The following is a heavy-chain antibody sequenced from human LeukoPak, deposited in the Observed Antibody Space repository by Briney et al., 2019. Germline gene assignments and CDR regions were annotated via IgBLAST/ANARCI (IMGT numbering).Heavy chain of an antibody. CDR3: ARGDTAMVLSAFDI. Sequence: ASVKVSCKASGYTFTKYYIHWVRQAPGQGLEWMGLINPGGDNTNYAQNFQGRVTMTRDTSTSTVYMELSSLRAEDTAVYYCARGDTAMVLSAFDIWGQGTMVTVSS. CDR1: GYTFTKYY. CDR2: INPGGDNT. V-gene: IGHV1-46*01. D-gene: IGHD5-18*01. J-gene: IGHJ3*02.